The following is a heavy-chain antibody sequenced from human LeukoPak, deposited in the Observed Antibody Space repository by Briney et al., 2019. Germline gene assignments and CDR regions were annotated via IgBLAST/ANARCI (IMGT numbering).Heavy chain of an antibody. J-gene: IGHJ3*02. CDR3: AFATTPYYYDSHSRGSAFDI. CDR1: GYTFITYY. Sequence: ASVKVSCKASGYTFITYYMHWVRQAPGQGLEWMGWINPNSGGTNYAQKFQGRVTMTRDTSISTAYMELSRLRSDDTAVYYCAFATTPYYYDSHSRGSAFDIWGQGTMVTVSS. CDR2: INPNSGGT. V-gene: IGHV1-2*02. D-gene: IGHD3-22*01.